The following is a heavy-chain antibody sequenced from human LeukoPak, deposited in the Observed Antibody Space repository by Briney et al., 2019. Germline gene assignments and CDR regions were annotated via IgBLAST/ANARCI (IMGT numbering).Heavy chain of an antibody. CDR1: GGSISSGSYY. Sequence: SETLSLTCTVSGGSISSGSYYWSWIRQPPGKGLEWIGRIYTSGSTNYNPSLKSRVTISVDTSKNQFSLKLSSVTAADTAVYYCARAPYCGGDCNDAFDIWGQGTMVTVSS. CDR2: IYTSGST. V-gene: IGHV4-61*02. CDR3: ARAPYCGGDCNDAFDI. D-gene: IGHD2-21*02. J-gene: IGHJ3*02.